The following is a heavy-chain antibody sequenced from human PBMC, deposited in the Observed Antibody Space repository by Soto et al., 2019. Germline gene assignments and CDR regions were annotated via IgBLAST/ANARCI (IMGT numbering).Heavy chain of an antibody. CDR1: GGSISSNY. D-gene: IGHD6-13*01. Sequence: SETLSLTCTVSGGSISSNYWTWMRQPPGKGLEWIGYVYNSGSTNYNPSLKSRVTISEDTSKSQFSLKVNSMTAADTAVYCCARYRREAVAGYTLDNWGQGILVT. CDR2: VYNSGST. CDR3: ARYRREAVAGYTLDN. V-gene: IGHV4-59*01. J-gene: IGHJ4*02.